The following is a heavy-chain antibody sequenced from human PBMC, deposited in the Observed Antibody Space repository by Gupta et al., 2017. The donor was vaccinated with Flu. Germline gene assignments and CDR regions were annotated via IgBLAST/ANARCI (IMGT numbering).Heavy chain of an antibody. V-gene: IGHV3-74*01. J-gene: IGHJ4*02. D-gene: IGHD5-18*01. Sequence: EVQLVESGGGLVQPGGSLRLSCEASGFTFSTNWMFWVRQAPGKGLVWVSRINPDVSRTTYADYLKGRFTIDSDNAKNTLYLNMDSLRAEDTAVEYCTNGYEHGRYFDYWGQGPLVTVSS. CDR3: TNGYEHGRYFDY. CDR1: GFTFSTNW. CDR2: INPDVSRT.